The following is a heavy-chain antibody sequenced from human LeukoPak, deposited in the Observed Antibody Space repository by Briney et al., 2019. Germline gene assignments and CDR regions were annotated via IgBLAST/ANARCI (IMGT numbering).Heavy chain of an antibody. J-gene: IGHJ4*02. D-gene: IGHD5-18*01. CDR1: GFTFSSYT. CDR3: ARYVDTTMLT. V-gene: IGHV3-48*02. CDR2: ISISSSTI. Sequence: GGSLRLSCAASGFTFSSYTMNWVRQAPGKGLEWVSYISISSSTIYYADSVKGRFTISRDNAKNSLYLQMNSLRDEDTAVYYCARYVDTTMLTWGQGTLVTVSS.